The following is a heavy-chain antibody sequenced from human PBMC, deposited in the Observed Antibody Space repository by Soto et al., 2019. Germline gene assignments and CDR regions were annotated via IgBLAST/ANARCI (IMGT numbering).Heavy chain of an antibody. CDR1: GYIFTNYY. D-gene: IGHD5-18*01. Sequence: QVQLVQSGAEVKKPGASVRVSCKASGYIFTNYYMHWLRQAPGQGLEWVGIINPNGGSTTYAQKFQGRIAVTSDMSTSTFYMGLSSLRSEDTAVYYCARGADGYNSWAIQYLDNWGQGTLVTVSS. J-gene: IGHJ4*02. CDR3: ARGADGYNSWAIQYLDN. CDR2: INPNGGST. V-gene: IGHV1-46*01.